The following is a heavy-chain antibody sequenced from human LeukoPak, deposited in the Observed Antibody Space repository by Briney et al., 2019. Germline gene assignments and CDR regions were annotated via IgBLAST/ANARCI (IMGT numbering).Heavy chain of an antibody. D-gene: IGHD6-19*01. J-gene: IGHJ6*02. V-gene: IGHV3-66*01. Sequence: GGSLRLSCAASGFTVSSNYMSWVRQAPGKGLEWVSVIYSGGSTYYADSVKGRFTISRDNSKNTLYLQMNSLRAEDTAVYYCARDNVVAVAGTGDYGMDVGGQGTTVTVSS. CDR2: IYSGGST. CDR3: ARDNVVAVAGTGDYGMDV. CDR1: GFTVSSNY.